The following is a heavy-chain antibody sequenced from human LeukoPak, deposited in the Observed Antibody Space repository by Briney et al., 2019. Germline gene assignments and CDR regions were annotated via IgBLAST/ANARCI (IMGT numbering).Heavy chain of an antibody. J-gene: IGHJ5*02. D-gene: IGHD2-8*01. CDR1: GYSISSGYY. Sequence: SETLSLTCTVSGYSISSGYYWGWIRQPPGKGLEWIGSIYHSGSTNYNPSLKSRVTISVDKSKNQFSLKLSSVTAADTAVYYCAREARRYCTNGVCYRNWFDPWGQGTLVTVSS. V-gene: IGHV4-38-2*02. CDR3: AREARRYCTNGVCYRNWFDP. CDR2: IYHSGST.